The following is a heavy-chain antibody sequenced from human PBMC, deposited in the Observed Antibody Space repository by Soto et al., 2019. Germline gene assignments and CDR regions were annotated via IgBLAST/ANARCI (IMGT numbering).Heavy chain of an antibody. CDR2: IHPGDSET. Sequence: GASLKISCRVSGFSFTAYWIGWVRQMSGKGLEWIGIIHPGDSETRYSPSFQGQVTISADRSINTAYLQWSSLMASDTALYYRARQGGQDTPIIIDYWGQGTRVTVS. J-gene: IGHJ4*02. D-gene: IGHD5-18*01. V-gene: IGHV5-51*01. CDR3: ARQGGQDTPIIIDY. CDR1: GFSFTAYW.